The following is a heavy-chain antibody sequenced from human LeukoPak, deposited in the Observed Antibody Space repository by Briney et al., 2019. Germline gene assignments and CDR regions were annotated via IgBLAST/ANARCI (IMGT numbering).Heavy chain of an antibody. CDR3: ARGRVDYYDSSGFSPFDY. CDR2: INHSGST. J-gene: IGHJ4*02. V-gene: IGHV4-34*01. D-gene: IGHD3-22*01. Sequence: SETLSLTCAVYGGSFSGCYWSWIRQPPGKGLEWIGEINHSGSTNYNPSLKSRVTISVDTSKNQFSLKLSSVTAADTAVYYCARGRVDYYDSSGFSPFDYWGQGTLVTVSS. CDR1: GGSFSGCY.